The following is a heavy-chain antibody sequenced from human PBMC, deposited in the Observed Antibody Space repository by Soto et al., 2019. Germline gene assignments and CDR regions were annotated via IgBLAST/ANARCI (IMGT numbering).Heavy chain of an antibody. V-gene: IGHV3-30-3*01. J-gene: IGHJ4*02. Sequence: GGSLRLSCAASGFTFSSYAMHWVRQAPGKGLEWVAVISYDGSNKYYADSVKGRFTISRDKSKNTLYLQMNSLRAEDTAVYYCARGSYEDYWGQGNLVTVSS. CDR2: ISYDGSNK. CDR1: GFTFSSYA. CDR3: ARGSYEDY. D-gene: IGHD1-26*01.